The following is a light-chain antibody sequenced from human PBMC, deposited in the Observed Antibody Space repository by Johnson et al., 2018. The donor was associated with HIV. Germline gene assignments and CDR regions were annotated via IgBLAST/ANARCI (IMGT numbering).Light chain of an antibody. V-gene: IGLV1-51*01. CDR1: SSNIGSNY. CDR2: DND. J-gene: IGLJ1*01. Sequence: QSVLTQPPSVSAAPGQKVTISCSGSSSNIGSNYVSWYQQLPVTAPKLLIYDNDKRPSGIPDRFSASKSGSSATLGITGLPTGAETDYSCATWDSSLGAYVFGPWTKVTI. CDR3: ATWDSSLGAYV.